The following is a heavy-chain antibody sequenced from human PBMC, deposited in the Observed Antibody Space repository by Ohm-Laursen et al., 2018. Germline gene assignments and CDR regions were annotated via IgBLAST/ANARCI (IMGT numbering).Heavy chain of an antibody. CDR1: GYTFTSYY. CDR2: INPSGGST. V-gene: IGHV1-46*01. D-gene: IGHD6-13*01. Sequence: ASVKVSCKASGYTFTSYYMHWVRQAPGQGLEWMGIINPSGGSTSYAQKFQGRVTVTRDTSTSTVYMELSSLRSEDTAVYYCAGDGELVRLGYWGQGTLVTVSS. J-gene: IGHJ4*02. CDR3: AGDGELVRLGY.